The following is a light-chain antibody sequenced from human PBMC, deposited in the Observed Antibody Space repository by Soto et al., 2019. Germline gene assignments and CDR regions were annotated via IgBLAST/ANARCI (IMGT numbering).Light chain of an antibody. J-gene: IGLJ3*02. CDR2: DVS. CDR1: SSDVGGYDH. CDR3: SSFAGSNNVV. Sequence: QSALTQPHSASGSPGQSVTISCAGTSSDVGGYDHVSWYQQHPGKAPKLMIYDVSKRPSGVPDRFSGSKSGNAASLTVSGLHTEDEADYYCSSFAGSNNVVFGGGTKVTVL. V-gene: IGLV2-8*01.